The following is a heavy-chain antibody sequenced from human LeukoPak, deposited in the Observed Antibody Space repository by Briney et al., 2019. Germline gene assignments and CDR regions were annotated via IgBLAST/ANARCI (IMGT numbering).Heavy chain of an antibody. J-gene: IGHJ6*03. Sequence: SETLSLTCTVSGGSINSNYWSWIRQPAGKGLEWIGRIYTSGTTNYNSSLESRLTMSVDTSKNQLSLKLSSVTAPDTAVYYCARDARRDGPNWTYYYVDVWGKGTTVTVSS. V-gene: IGHV4-4*07. CDR2: IYTSGTT. CDR3: ARDARRDGPNWTYYYVDV. CDR1: GGSINSNY. D-gene: IGHD5-24*01.